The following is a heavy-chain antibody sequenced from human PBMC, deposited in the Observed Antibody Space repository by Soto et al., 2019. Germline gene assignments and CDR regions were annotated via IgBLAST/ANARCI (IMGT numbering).Heavy chain of an antibody. CDR1: GFTFSSYG. CDR2: ISYDGSNK. D-gene: IGHD2-2*01. J-gene: IGHJ4*02. CDR3: AKGGQYCSSTSCYFEFDY. Sequence: GGSLRPSCAASGFTFSSYGMHWVRQAPGKGLEWVAVISYDGSNKYYADSVKGRFTISRDNSKNTLYLQMNSLRAEDTAVYYCAKGGQYCSSTSCYFEFDYWGQGTLVTVSS. V-gene: IGHV3-30*18.